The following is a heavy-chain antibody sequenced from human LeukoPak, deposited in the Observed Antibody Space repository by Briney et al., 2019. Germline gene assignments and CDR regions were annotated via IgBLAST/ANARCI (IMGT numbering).Heavy chain of an antibody. J-gene: IGHJ4*02. Sequence: SETLSLTCTVSGGSINTYYWSWIRQPPGKGLEWIGYIYYSGDINYNPSLGSRVTISVDTSTNHFSLKLTSVTAADTAVYYCARLLRSVAGSDYFDYWGQGTLVTVSS. CDR3: ARLLRSVAGSDYFDY. V-gene: IGHV4-59*08. D-gene: IGHD6-19*01. CDR2: IYYSGDI. CDR1: GGSINTYY.